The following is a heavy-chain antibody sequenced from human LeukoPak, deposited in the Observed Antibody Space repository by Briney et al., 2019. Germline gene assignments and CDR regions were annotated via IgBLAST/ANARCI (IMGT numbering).Heavy chain of an antibody. V-gene: IGHV3-7*01. J-gene: IGHJ4*02. CDR1: GFTYTNYW. CDR3: ARDAYIDRYFDY. D-gene: IGHD3-22*01. Sequence: PGGSLRLSCAASGFTYTNYWISWVRQAPGKGLEWVANIKQDGRERYYVDSVKGRFTISRDNAKNSMYLQMNSLRADDTAVYYCARDAYIDRYFDYWGQGTLVTVSS. CDR2: IKQDGRER.